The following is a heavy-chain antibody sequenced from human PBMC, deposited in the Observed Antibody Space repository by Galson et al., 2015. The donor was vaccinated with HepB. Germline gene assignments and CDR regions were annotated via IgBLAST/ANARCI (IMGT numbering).Heavy chain of an antibody. CDR3: ARAPPYCSNSSCSSREGIDV. CDR2: MNPNSGNT. CDR1: GYTFTSYD. Sequence: SVKVSCKASGYTFTSYDINWVRQATGQGLEWMGWMNPNSGNTGYAQKFQGRVTMTKSTSISTAYMELSSLRSEDTAVYYCARAPPYCSNSSCSSREGIDVWGQGTTVTVSS. D-gene: IGHD2-15*01. J-gene: IGHJ6*02. V-gene: IGHV1-8*01.